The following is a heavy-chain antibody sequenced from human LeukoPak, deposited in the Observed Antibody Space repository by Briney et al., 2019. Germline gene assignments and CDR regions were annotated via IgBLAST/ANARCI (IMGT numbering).Heavy chain of an antibody. J-gene: IGHJ6*02. D-gene: IGHD6-13*01. Sequence: SVKVSCKASGFTFTSSAMQWVRQARGQRLEWIGWIVVGSGNTNYAQKFQQRVTIPRDMSTSTAYMELSGLRSDDTAVYYCAATIAADTGYYGLDVWGQGTTVTVSS. CDR2: IVVGSGNT. V-gene: IGHV1-58*02. CDR3: AATIAADTGYYGLDV. CDR1: GFTFTSSA.